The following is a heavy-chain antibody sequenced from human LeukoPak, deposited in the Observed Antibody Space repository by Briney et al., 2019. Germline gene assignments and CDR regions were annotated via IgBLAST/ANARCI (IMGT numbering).Heavy chain of an antibody. D-gene: IGHD3-22*01. CDR2: INSDGNST. V-gene: IGHV3-74*01. Sequence: SGGSLRLSRAPSRVTFSIYWMHWVPQAPGKGLVWVSHINSDGNSTSYAHSVKGRLTISRDNAKNTLYLQMNRLRAEDTAVYYCARGTYYYDSSAYYSEYFQHWGQGSLVTVSS. J-gene: IGHJ1*01. CDR3: ARGTYYYDSSAYYSEYFQH. CDR1: RVTFSIYW.